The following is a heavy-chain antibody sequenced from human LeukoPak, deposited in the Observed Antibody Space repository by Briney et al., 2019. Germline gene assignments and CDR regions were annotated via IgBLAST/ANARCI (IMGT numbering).Heavy chain of an antibody. V-gene: IGHV4-59*12. CDR3: ARDYGGWYYFDY. Sequence: PSETLSLTCTVSGGSISSYYWSWIRQPPGKGLEWIGYIYYSGSTNYNPSLKSRVTMSVDTSNNQFSLQLSSVTAADTALYYCARDYGGWYYFDYWGQGTLVTVSS. J-gene: IGHJ4*02. D-gene: IGHD6-19*01. CDR2: IYYSGST. CDR1: GGSISSYY.